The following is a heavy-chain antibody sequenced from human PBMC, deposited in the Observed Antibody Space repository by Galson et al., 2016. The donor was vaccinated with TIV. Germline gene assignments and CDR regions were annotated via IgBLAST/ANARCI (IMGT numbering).Heavy chain of an antibody. CDR3: ARERRYCGNECYLKYYFGMDV. D-gene: IGHD2-21*01. CDR2: ISDNGNT. Sequence: SPRLSCAASGFAVSDNYFNWVRQAPGKGLEWVSLISDNGNTNYADSVKGRFTVSRDNSKNTVYLQMNSLRAEDTALHYCARERRYCGNECYLKYYFGMDVWGQGTTVTVS. CDR1: GFAVSDNY. V-gene: IGHV3-66*03. J-gene: IGHJ6*02.